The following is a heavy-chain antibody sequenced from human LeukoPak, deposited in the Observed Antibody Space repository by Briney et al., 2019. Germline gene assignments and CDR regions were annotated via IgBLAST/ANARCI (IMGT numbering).Heavy chain of an antibody. V-gene: IGHV3-21*01. CDR1: GFTFSGYN. D-gene: IGHD5-24*01. J-gene: IGHJ3*02. Sequence: GGSLRLSCAASGFTFSGYNMNWVRQAPGKGLEWVSSITSTGTYTFYADSVKGRFTISRDNAKNSLYLQMNSLRAEDTAVYYCARGHRGRDGYNLLLGAFDIWGQGTMVTVSS. CDR3: ARGHRGRDGYNLLLGAFDI. CDR2: ITSTGTYT.